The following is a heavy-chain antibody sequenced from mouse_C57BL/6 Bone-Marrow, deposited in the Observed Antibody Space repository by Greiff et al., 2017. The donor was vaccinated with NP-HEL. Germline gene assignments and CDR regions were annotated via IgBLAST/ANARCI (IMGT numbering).Heavy chain of an antibody. CDR1: GYTFTSYW. CDR2: LDPSDSYT. CDR3: AREGPFLYYFDY. V-gene: IGHV1-69*01. J-gene: IGHJ2*01. Sequence: QVQLQQPGAELVMPGASVKLSCKASGYTFTSYWMHWVKQRPGQGLEWIGELDPSDSYTNYNQKFKGKSTLTVDKSSSTAYMQLSSLTSEDSAVYYCAREGPFLYYFDYWGQGTTLTVSS. D-gene: IGHD3-3*01.